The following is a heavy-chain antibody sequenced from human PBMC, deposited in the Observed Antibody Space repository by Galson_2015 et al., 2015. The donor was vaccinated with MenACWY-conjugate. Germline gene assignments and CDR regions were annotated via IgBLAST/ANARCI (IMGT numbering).Heavy chain of an antibody. CDR3: ARDNNWSFDS. J-gene: IGHJ4*02. CDR2: IKADGSFS. D-gene: IGHD1-1*01. CDR1: GFTFNNYW. V-gene: IGHV3-74*01. Sequence: SLRLSCAASGFTFNNYWMHWVRQPPGKELEWISYIKADGSFSNYADSVKGRFTISTDNAKNMVYLQMDGLGDEDTAVYFCARDNNWSFDSWGQGTLVTVSS.